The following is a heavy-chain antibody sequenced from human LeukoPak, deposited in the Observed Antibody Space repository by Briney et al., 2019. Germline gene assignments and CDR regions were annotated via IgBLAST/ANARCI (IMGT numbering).Heavy chain of an antibody. V-gene: IGHV4-61*02. Sequence: SETLSLTCTVSGASLSSGSYYWSWIRQPAGKGLEWIGRIYPSGSTNYNPSLKRRVTISVDTSKNQFSLKLSSVTAADTAVYYCAREEHCSSTSCYAGGFDPWGQGTLVTVSS. D-gene: IGHD2-2*01. CDR3: AREEHCSSTSCYAGGFDP. CDR2: IYPSGST. CDR1: GASLSSGSYY. J-gene: IGHJ5*02.